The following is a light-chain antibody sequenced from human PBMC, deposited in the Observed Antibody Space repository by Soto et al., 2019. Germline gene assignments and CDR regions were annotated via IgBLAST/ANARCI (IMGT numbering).Light chain of an antibody. CDR2: GAS. CDR1: QSVSSSY. Sequence: ESVLTQSPGTLSLSPGGRATLSCRASQSVSSSYLAWYQQKPGQAPRLLIYGASSRATGIPDRFSGSGSGTDFTLTISRLEPEDFAVYYCQQYGSSPPLTFGPGTKVDIK. CDR3: QQYGSSPPLT. V-gene: IGKV3-20*01. J-gene: IGKJ3*01.